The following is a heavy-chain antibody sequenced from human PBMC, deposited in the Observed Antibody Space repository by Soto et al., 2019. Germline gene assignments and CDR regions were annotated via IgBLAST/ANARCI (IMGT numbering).Heavy chain of an antibody. V-gene: IGHV3-30*18. Sequence: GGSLRLSCAGSGFTFRWFGMNWVRQAPGKGLEWVARISNDGSNEYYVDSVKGRFTISRDNSKSTLYLQMNSLRVEDTAVYYCAKDIVKYTYGACDYWGQGALVTVSS. D-gene: IGHD5-18*01. J-gene: IGHJ4*02. CDR3: AKDIVKYTYGACDY. CDR2: ISNDGSNE. CDR1: GFTFRWFG.